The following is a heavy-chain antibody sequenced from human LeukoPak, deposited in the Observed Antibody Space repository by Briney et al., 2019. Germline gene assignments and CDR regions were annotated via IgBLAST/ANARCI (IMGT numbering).Heavy chain of an antibody. CDR3: AKDGARLTTSIHGFDV. CDR1: GFPFRNYG. Sequence: GGSLRHFCLASGFPFRNYGKHWVRPAPGKGLEWVAFKRYDGTNEDYADSVKGRFTICSVHSKNTPSLQMNNLRTDGTVVYYCAKDGARLTTSIHGFDVWGQGTLVTVTA. D-gene: IGHD2/OR15-2a*01. V-gene: IGHV3-30*02. J-gene: IGHJ3*01. CDR2: KRYDGTNE.